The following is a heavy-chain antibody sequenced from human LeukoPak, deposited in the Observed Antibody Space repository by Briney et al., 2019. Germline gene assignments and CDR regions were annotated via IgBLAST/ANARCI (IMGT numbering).Heavy chain of an antibody. D-gene: IGHD3-22*01. J-gene: IGHJ4*02. Sequence: GGSLRLSCAASGFTFSSYWMHWVRQAPGKGLVWVSRINSDGSSTSYADSVKGRFTISRDNAKNSLYLQMNSLRAEDTAVYYCARTYYYDSSGYSGYWGQGTLVTVSS. CDR1: GFTFSSYW. V-gene: IGHV3-74*01. CDR2: INSDGSST. CDR3: ARTYYYDSSGYSGY.